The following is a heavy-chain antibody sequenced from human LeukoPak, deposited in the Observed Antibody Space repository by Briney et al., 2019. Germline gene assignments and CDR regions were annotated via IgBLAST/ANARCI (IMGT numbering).Heavy chain of an antibody. V-gene: IGHV4-61*02. Sequence: SQTLSLTCTVSGGSISSGSYYWSWIRQPAGKGLEWIGRIYTSGSTNYNPSLKSRVTISVDTSKNQFSLKLSSVTAADTAVYYCARDREAYQPIIWGLGTLVTVSS. J-gene: IGHJ4*02. D-gene: IGHD2-2*01. CDR2: IYTSGST. CDR1: GGSISSGSYY. CDR3: ARDREAYQPII.